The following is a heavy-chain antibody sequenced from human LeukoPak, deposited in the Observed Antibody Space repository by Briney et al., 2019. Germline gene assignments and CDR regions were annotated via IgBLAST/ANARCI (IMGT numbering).Heavy chain of an antibody. CDR3: AREWALPGAYYIGV. CDR1: GFTFSTYW. J-gene: IGHJ6*03. CDR2: ISSDGRNT. V-gene: IGHV3-74*01. D-gene: IGHD7-27*01. Sequence: PGGSLRLSCAASGFTFSTYWMHWVRQAPGKGLVWVSRISSDGRNTIYADSVKGRFAISRDSANNTLFLQMNSLRGDDTAVYYCAREWALPGAYYIGVWGKGTTVTVSS.